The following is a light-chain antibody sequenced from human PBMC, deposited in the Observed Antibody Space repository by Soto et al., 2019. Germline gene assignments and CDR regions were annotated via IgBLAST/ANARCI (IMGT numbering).Light chain of an antibody. CDR3: QLSDSSLT. Sequence: DIQMTQSPASLSASVGDRVAITCRASHNINTYLNWYQQRPGKAPRLLIYAASSVQGGVPSRFSGSGSGTHFTLTISSLQPEEFATYYCQLSDSSLTFGQGTRLEI. V-gene: IGKV1-39*01. CDR2: AAS. CDR1: HNINTY. J-gene: IGKJ5*01.